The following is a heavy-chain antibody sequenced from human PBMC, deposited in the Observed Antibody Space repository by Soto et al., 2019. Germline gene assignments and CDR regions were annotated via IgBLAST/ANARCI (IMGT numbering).Heavy chain of an antibody. J-gene: IGHJ5*02. CDR1: GDSVSSNSAA. D-gene: IGHD2-15*01. V-gene: IGHV6-1*01. CDR2: TYYRSKWYN. CDR3: ARARSLGYCSGGSCLTFDP. Sequence: PSQTLSLTCAISGDSVSSNSAAWNWIRQSPSRGLEWLGRTYYRSKWYNDYAVSVKSRITINPATSKNQFSLQLNSVTPEDTAVYYCARARSLGYCSGGSCLTFDPWGQGTLVTVS.